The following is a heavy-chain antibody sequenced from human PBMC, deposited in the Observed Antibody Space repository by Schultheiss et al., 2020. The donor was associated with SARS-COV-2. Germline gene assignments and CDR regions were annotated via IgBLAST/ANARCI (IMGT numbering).Heavy chain of an antibody. CDR2: ISESDTESDTSI. CDR1: GFTVSSNY. D-gene: IGHD2-8*01. Sequence: GGSLRLSCAASGFTVSSNYMSWVRQAPGKGLEWLSYISESDTESDTSILYADSVKGRFTVSRDNVKNSLYLQMTSLRAEDTAVYYCAREANGYYGMDVWGQGTTVTVSS. V-gene: IGHV3-11*01. J-gene: IGHJ6*02. CDR3: AREANGYYGMDV.